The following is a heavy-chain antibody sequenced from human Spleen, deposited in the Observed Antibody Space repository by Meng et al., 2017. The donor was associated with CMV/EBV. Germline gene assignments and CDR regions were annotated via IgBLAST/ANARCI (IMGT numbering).Heavy chain of an antibody. CDR3: ARDSPTAMVEDY. V-gene: IGHV3-21*01. D-gene: IGHD5-18*01. CDR2: ISSSSSYI. J-gene: IGHJ4*02. CDR1: GFTFSSYS. Sequence: GESLKISCAASGFTFSSYSMNWVRQAPGKGLEWVSSISSSSSYIYYADSVKGRFTISRDNAKNSLYLQMNSLRAEDTAVYYCARDSPTAMVEDYWGQGTLVTVSS.